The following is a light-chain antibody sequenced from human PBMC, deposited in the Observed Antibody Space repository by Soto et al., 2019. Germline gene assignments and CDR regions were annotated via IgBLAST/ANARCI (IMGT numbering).Light chain of an antibody. V-gene: IGKV3-15*01. CDR1: QSAGSN. CDR3: QKYNEWPPLM. J-gene: IGKJ1*01. CDR2: DAS. Sequence: EIVRTQSPATLSVSQGERATLFCRASQSAGSNLAWYQQKAGQAPRLLIYDASTRATSIPARFSGSGSGTEFTLTISSLQSEDFAVYYCQKYNEWPPLMFGQVTKVEIK.